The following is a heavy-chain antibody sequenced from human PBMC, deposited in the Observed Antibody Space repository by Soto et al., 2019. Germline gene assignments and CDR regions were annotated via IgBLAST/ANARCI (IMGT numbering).Heavy chain of an antibody. CDR3: ARVGQGRYYFDY. CDR2: INGDGSTT. Sequence: EVHLVESGGGSVQPGGSLKLSCAGSGFAFSSYWIHWVRQVPGKGLVWVSRINGDGSTTSYADSVRGRFTISRDNAKDTLYLQMNSLRAEDTALYYCARVGQGRYYFDYWGQGTLVTVS. J-gene: IGHJ4*02. CDR1: GFAFSSYW. V-gene: IGHV3-74*01.